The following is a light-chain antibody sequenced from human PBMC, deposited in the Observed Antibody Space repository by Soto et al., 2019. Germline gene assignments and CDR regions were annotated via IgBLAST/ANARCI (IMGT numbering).Light chain of an antibody. CDR3: QQSYSTPQT. J-gene: IGKJ3*01. Sequence: DIQMTQSPSSLSASVGDRVTITCRASQSISSYLNWYQQKPGKAPKLLIYAASSLHSGVPSRFSGSGSGTDFTLTISILQPEDFATYYCQQSYSTPQTFGPGNKVDIK. V-gene: IGKV1-39*01. CDR1: QSISSY. CDR2: AAS.